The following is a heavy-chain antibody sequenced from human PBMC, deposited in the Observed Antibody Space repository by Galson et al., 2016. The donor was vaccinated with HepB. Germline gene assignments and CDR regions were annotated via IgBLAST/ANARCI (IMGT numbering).Heavy chain of an antibody. J-gene: IGHJ6*02. CDR1: GFSFSRYR. CDR2: INKDGSST. CDR3: ARMESGGYDFWSGHYSWSGGMDV. Sequence: SLRLSCAASGFSFSRYRMHWVRQAPGKGLVCVSRINKDGSSTSYGDSVKGRFTISRANAKNTRYLQMNSLRAEDTAVYYCARMESGGYDFWSGHYSWSGGMDVWGQGTTVTVSS. V-gene: IGHV3-74*01. D-gene: IGHD3-3*01.